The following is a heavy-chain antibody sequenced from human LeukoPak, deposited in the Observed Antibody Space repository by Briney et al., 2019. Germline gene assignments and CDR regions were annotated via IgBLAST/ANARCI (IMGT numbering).Heavy chain of an antibody. CDR1: GFTLSSYG. Sequence: PGGSLRLSCAASGFTLSSYGMSWVRQAPGKGLEWVSAISGSGGSTYYADSVKGRFTISRDNSKDTLYLQMSSLRAEDTAVYYCAKWGYCSTTSCPNDYWGQGTLVTVSS. V-gene: IGHV3-23*01. CDR3: AKWGYCSTTSCPNDY. CDR2: ISGSGGST. J-gene: IGHJ4*02. D-gene: IGHD2-2*01.